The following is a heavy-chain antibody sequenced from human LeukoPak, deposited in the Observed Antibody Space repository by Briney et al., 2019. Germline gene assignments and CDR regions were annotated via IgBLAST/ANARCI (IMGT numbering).Heavy chain of an antibody. Sequence: GSLRLSCAASGFTFTSYGISWVRQAPGQGLEWMGGISTYNSNTNYAPKLHGRVTMTNDTTTTRASNELSRLTSAPTAVYCGGRGDYYDSSGVGWGNWGQGTLVTVSS. V-gene: IGHV1-18*01. CDR2: ISTYNSNT. CDR1: GFTFTSYG. CDR3: GRGDYYDSSGVGWGN. J-gene: IGHJ4*02. D-gene: IGHD3-22*01.